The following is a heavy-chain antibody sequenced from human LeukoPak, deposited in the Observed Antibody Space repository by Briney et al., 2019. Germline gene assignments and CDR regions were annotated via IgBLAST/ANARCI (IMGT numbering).Heavy chain of an antibody. CDR3: AAIVGAYDAFDI. CDR2: IYSGGST. CDR1: GFTVSSNY. D-gene: IGHD1-26*01. V-gene: IGHV3-53*01. J-gene: IGHJ3*02. Sequence: GGSLRLSCAASGFTVSSNYMSWVRQAPGKGLEWVSVIYSGGSTYYADSVKGRFTISRDNPKNTLYLQMNSLRAEDTAVYYCAAIVGAYDAFDIWGQGTMVTVSS.